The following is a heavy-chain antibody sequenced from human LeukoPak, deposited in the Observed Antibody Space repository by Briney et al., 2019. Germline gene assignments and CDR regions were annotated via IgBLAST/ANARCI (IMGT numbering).Heavy chain of an antibody. D-gene: IGHD3-22*01. CDR1: GYTFTGYY. CDR2: INPNSGGT. Sequence: GASVKVSCKASGYTFTGYYMHWVRQAPGQGLEWMGWINPNSGGTNYAQKFQGRVTMTRDTSISTAYMELSRLRSDDTAVYYCARSHYYDSSGYGHWGQGTLVTVSS. V-gene: IGHV1-2*02. CDR3: ARSHYYDSSGYGH. J-gene: IGHJ4*02.